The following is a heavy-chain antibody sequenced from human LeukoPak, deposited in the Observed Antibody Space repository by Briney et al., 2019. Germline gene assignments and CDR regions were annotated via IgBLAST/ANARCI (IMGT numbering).Heavy chain of an antibody. J-gene: IGHJ4*02. V-gene: IGHV3-13*01. CDR1: GFTFNGYG. Sequence: GGSLRLSCAASGFTFNGYGIHWVRQATGKGLEWVSGIDTAGDSHYLGSVKGRFTISRENAKNSVYLQMNSLRAGDTAVYYCARWSSRGGFDYWGQGTLVTVSS. CDR3: ARWSSRGGFDY. CDR2: IDTAGDS. D-gene: IGHD3-16*01.